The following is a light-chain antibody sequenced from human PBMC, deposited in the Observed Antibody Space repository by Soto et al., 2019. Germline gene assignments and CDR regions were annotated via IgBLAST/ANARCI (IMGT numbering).Light chain of an antibody. CDR2: GAS. J-gene: IGKJ1*01. CDR1: QSVSRN. V-gene: IGKV3-15*01. CDR3: HQYYYWPPWT. Sequence: EIVMTQSPATLSVSPGERATLSCKASQSVSRNLAWYQQKPGQAPRLLIYGASTRATDIPARFSGSGSGTEFTLTISSLQSEDFAVYYCHQYYYWPPWTFGQGTKV.